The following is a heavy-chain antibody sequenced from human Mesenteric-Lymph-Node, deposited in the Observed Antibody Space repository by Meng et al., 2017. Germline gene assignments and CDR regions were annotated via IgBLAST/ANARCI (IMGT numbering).Heavy chain of an antibody. CDR1: GFSLSTSGMR. J-gene: IGHJ2*01. D-gene: IGHD6-19*01. Sequence: SGPTLVKPTQTLTLTCTFSGFSLSTSGMRVSWIRQPPGKALEWLARIDWDDDKFYSTSLKSRLTIAKDTSKNQVVLTITNMDPVDTATYFCARTAVADNWYFDLWGRGTLVTVSS. V-gene: IGHV2-70*04. CDR2: IDWDDDK. CDR3: ARTAVADNWYFDL.